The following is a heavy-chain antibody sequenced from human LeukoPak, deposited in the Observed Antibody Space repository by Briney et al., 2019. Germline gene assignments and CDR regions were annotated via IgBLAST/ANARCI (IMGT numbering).Heavy chain of an antibody. Sequence: PSDTLSLTCAVYGGFFSGYYWSWIRQPPGKGLEWIGEINHSGSTNYNPSLKSRVTISVDTSKNQFSLKLSSVTAADTAVYYCARQGAYDFIYYYYMDVWGKGTTVTISS. V-gene: IGHV4-34*01. CDR3: ARQGAYDFIYYYYMDV. CDR1: GGFFSGYY. J-gene: IGHJ6*03. D-gene: IGHD5-12*01. CDR2: INHSGST.